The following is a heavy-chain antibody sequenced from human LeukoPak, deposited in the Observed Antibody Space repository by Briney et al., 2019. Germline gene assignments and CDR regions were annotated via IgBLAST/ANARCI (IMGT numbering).Heavy chain of an antibody. J-gene: IGHJ4*02. V-gene: IGHV3-30*04. CDR1: GFTFSRYA. CDR3: ARGKINIASPDPAGVDSAWYGRVPGSLDY. Sequence: SGRSLRLSCAASGFTFSRYAIHWVRQAPGKGLEWVAVISYDGSNKYYADSVKGRFTISRDNSKNTLYLQMNSLRAEDTAVYYCARGKINIASPDPAGVDSAWYGRVPGSLDYWGQGTLVTVSS. D-gene: IGHD6-19*01. CDR2: ISYDGSNK.